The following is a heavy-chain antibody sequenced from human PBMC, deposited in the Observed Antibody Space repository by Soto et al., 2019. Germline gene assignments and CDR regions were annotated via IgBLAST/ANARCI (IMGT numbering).Heavy chain of an antibody. Sequence: EVQLLESGGGLVQPGGSLRLSCAASGFVFSSYAMSWVRQAPGKGLEWVSAISGSGTTAYYADSVKGRFIFSRDNPKNTMYLQMNSLRAEYTVVYFCAKTTDGWFSAFEIWGQGTVVTVSS. CDR1: GFVFSSYA. CDR3: AKTTDGWFSAFEI. V-gene: IGHV3-23*01. J-gene: IGHJ3*02. D-gene: IGHD6-19*01. CDR2: ISGSGTTA.